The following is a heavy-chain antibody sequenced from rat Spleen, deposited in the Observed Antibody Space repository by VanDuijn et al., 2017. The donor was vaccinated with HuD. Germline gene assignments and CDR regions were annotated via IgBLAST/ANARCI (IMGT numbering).Heavy chain of an antibody. CDR1: GFSLTSYN. CDR3: ARDDSSYLDY. V-gene: IGHV2-30*01. D-gene: IGHD1-2*01. Sequence: QVQLKESGPGLVQPSQTLSLTCTVSGFSLTSYNVHWVRQPTGKGLEWMGVIWTGGSTDYNSALKSRLSISRDTSKSQVFLKMNSLQTEDIATYYCARDDSSYLDYWGQGVMVTVSS. CDR2: IWTGGST. J-gene: IGHJ2*01.